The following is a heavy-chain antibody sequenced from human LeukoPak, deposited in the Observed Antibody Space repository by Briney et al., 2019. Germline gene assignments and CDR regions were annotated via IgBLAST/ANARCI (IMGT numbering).Heavy chain of an antibody. CDR2: IYYSGST. Sequence: SETLSLTCTVSGYSISSGYYWGWIRQPPGKGLEWIGSIYYSGSTYYNPSLKSRVTISVDTSKNQFSLKLSSVTAADTAVYYCARGPRGSYLDWFDPWGQGTLVTVSS. CDR3: ARGPRGSYLDWFDP. CDR1: GYSISSGYY. J-gene: IGHJ5*02. D-gene: IGHD1-26*01. V-gene: IGHV4-38-2*02.